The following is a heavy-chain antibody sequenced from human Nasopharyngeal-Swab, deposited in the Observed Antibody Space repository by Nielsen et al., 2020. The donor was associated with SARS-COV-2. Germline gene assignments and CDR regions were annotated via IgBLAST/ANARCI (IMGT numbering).Heavy chain of an antibody. V-gene: IGHV3-15*01. D-gene: IGHD3-22*01. CDR1: GFTFDDYA. Sequence: GALKISCAASGFTFDDYAMHWVRQAPGKGLEWVGRIKSKTDGGTTDYAAPVKGRFTISRDDSKNTLYLQMNSLKTEDTAVYYCTTDGYYDSSGYYYLAFDIWGQGTMVTVSS. CDR3: TTDGYYDSSGYYYLAFDI. CDR2: IKSKTDGGTT. J-gene: IGHJ3*02.